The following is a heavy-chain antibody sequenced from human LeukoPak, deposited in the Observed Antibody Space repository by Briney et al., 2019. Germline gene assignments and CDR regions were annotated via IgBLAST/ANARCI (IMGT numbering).Heavy chain of an antibody. CDR2: IYYSGST. V-gene: IGHV4-61*01. J-gene: IGHJ3*02. CDR3: ARDFSRAGGVDI. D-gene: IGHD2-8*02. CDR1: GGSVSSGSYY. Sequence: SETLSLTCTVSGGSVSSGSYYWSWIRQPPGKGLKWIGYIYYSGSTNYNPSLKSRVTISVDTSKNQFSLKLSSVTAADTAVYYCARDFSRAGGVDIWGQGTMVTVSS.